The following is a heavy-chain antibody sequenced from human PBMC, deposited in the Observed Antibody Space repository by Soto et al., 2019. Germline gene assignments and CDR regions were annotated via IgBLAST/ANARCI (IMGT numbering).Heavy chain of an antibody. D-gene: IGHD2-15*01. CDR1: GFTFSSYA. Sequence: PGGSLRLSCAASGFTFSSYAMSWVRQAPGKGLEWVSAISGSGGSTYYADSVKGRFTISRDNSKNTLYLHVNSLRAEDTAVYYCARETRCSGGTCYPHFDYWGQGTLVTVSS. CDR2: ISGSGGST. V-gene: IGHV3-23*01. CDR3: ARETRCSGGTCYPHFDY. J-gene: IGHJ4*02.